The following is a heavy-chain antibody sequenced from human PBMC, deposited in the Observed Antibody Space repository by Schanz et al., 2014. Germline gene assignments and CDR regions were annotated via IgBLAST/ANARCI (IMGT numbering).Heavy chain of an antibody. V-gene: IGHV3-30*18. Sequence: QVQLVDSGGGLVKPGGSLRLSCAASGFNFSNYDIHWVRQAPGKGLEWVALIYYNGTNKYYADSVKGRFTISRDNSQNTLYLQMNTLRTEDTAVYYGAKELNRRGGQTNFYYYYGMDVWGQGTTVTVSS. J-gene: IGHJ6*02. D-gene: IGHD5-12*01. CDR3: AKELNRRGGQTNFYYYYGMDV. CDR2: IYYNGTNK. CDR1: GFNFSNYD.